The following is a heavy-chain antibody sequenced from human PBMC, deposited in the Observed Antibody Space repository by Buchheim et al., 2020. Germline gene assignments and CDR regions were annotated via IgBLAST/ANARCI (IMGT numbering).Heavy chain of an antibody. CDR2: IYYGGIT. D-gene: IGHD6-19*01. CDR1: GGSINTYY. J-gene: IGHJ4*02. V-gene: IGHV4-59*01. CDR3: ARGGGWSHYLDF. Sequence: QVQLQVSGPGLVRSSETLSLTCTVSGGSINTYYWSWIRQSPGKGLEWIGYIYYGGITNYNPSLTSRVTISVDTSKNQFSLKLTSVTAADTAVYYCARGGGWSHYLDFWGQGAL.